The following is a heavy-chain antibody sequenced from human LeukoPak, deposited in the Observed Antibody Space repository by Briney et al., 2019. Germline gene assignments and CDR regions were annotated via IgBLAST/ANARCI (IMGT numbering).Heavy chain of an antibody. CDR3: AKGGYYDILTGLLTGY. J-gene: IGHJ4*02. CDR1: GFTFSSYS. CDR2: ISSSSSYI. D-gene: IGHD3-9*01. Sequence: GGSLRLSCAASGFTFSSYSMNWVRQAPGKGLEWVSSISSSSSYIYYADSVKGRFTISRDNAKNSLYLQMNSLRAEDTAVYYCAKGGYYDILTGLLTGYWGQGTLVTVSS. V-gene: IGHV3-21*01.